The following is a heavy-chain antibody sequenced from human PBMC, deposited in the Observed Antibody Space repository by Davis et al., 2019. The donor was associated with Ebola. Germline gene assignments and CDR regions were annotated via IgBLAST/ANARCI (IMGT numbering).Heavy chain of an antibody. CDR3: AKDWFGYSSSWYVY. J-gene: IGHJ4*02. Sequence: GGSLRLSCAASGFTFSSYGMHWVRQAPGKGLEWVAVISYDGSNKYYADSVKGRFTISRDNSKNTLYLQMNSLRAEDTAVYYCAKDWFGYSSSWYVYWGQGTLVTVSS. V-gene: IGHV3-30*18. CDR1: GFTFSSYG. CDR2: ISYDGSNK. D-gene: IGHD6-13*01.